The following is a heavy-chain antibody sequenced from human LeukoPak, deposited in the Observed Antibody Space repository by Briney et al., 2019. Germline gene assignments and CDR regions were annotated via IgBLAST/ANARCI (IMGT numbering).Heavy chain of an antibody. V-gene: IGHV1-2*04. CDR3: ARGGPYYYGSERWFDP. CDR2: INPNSGGT. Sequence: ASVKVSCKASGYTFTGYYMHWVRQAPGQGLEWMGWINPNSGGTNYAQKFQGWVTMTRDTSISTAYMELSRLRSDDTAVYYCARGGPYYYGSERWFDPWGQGTLVTVSS. J-gene: IGHJ5*02. D-gene: IGHD3-10*01. CDR1: GYTFTGYY.